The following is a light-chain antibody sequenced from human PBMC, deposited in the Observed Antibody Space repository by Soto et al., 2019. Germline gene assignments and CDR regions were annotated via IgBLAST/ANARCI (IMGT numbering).Light chain of an antibody. J-gene: IGKJ1*01. CDR2: AAS. CDR1: QTISTN. CDR3: QQTYSFPT. Sequence: IQMTQSPSSLSASVGDRVTITCRASQTISTNLNWYQQKPGKAPKLLMSAASSLQSGVSSRFSGSGSGTDFTLTISSLQPEDFATYFCQQTYSFPTFGQGTKVDI. V-gene: IGKV1-39*01.